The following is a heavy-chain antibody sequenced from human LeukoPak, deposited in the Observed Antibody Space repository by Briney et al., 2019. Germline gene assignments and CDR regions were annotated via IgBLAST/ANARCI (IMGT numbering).Heavy chain of an antibody. CDR2: ISDDGRRK. J-gene: IGHJ5*02. CDR1: GFSFISYG. Sequence: GGSLRLSCAASGFSFISYGMHWVRQAPGKGLEWVGVISDDGRRKDYADSVKGRFTISRDNSKDTLYLQMNSLRAEDTAVYYCARGAYCSSTSCYKGWFDPWGQGTLVTVSS. CDR3: ARGAYCSSTSCYKGWFDP. D-gene: IGHD2-2*02. V-gene: IGHV3-30*03.